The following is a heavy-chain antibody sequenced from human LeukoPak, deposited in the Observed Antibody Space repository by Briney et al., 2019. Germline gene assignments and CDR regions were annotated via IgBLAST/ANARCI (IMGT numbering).Heavy chain of an antibody. V-gene: IGHV4-59*01. Sequence: SETLSLTCTVSAGSISSYYWSWIRQPPGKGLEWIGYIYYSGSTNYNPSLKSRVTISVDTSKNQFSLKLSSVTAADTAVYYCARRSIAVAGYYYYMDVWGKGTTVTVSS. CDR1: AGSISSYY. CDR3: ARRSIAVAGYYYYMDV. CDR2: IYYSGST. J-gene: IGHJ6*03. D-gene: IGHD6-19*01.